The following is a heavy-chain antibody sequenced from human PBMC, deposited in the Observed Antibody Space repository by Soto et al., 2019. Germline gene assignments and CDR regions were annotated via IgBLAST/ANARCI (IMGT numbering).Heavy chain of an antibody. Sequence: GGSLRLSCAASGFTFSSYDMHWVRQATGKGLEWVSAIGTAGDTYYPGSVKGRFTISRENAKNSLYLQMNSLRAEDTAVYYCARAPAGVYGSGSYYNYYYYGMDVWGQGTTVTVSS. CDR1: GFTFSSYD. J-gene: IGHJ6*02. CDR2: IGTAGDT. D-gene: IGHD3-10*01. V-gene: IGHV3-13*01. CDR3: ARAPAGVYGSGSYYNYYYYGMDV.